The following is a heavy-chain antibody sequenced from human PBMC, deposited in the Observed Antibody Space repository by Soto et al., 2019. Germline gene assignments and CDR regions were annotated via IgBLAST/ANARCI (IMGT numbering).Heavy chain of an antibody. V-gene: IGHV1-18*01. CDR1: GYTFTNYG. J-gene: IGHJ6*02. Sequence: QVQLVQSGAEVRKPGASVKESCKASGYTFTNYGITWVRQAPGQGLEWMGWISAYNSNTNYAQKLQGRVTMTTDTSTSTAYMELRSLRSDDTAIYYCACGYCYGSRRGDYYGMDVWGQGTTVAVSS. CDR2: ISAYNSNT. D-gene: IGHD5-18*01. CDR3: ACGYCYGSRRGDYYGMDV.